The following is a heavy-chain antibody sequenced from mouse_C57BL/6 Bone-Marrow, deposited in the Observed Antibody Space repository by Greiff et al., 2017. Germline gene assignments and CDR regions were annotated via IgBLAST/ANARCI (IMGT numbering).Heavy chain of an antibody. CDR2: ISSGGSYT. J-gene: IGHJ2*01. D-gene: IGHD2-1*01. Sequence: DVQLVESGGDLVKPGGSLKLSCAASGFTFSSYGMSWVRQTPDKRLEWVATISSGGSYTYYPDSVKGRFTISRDNAKNTLYLQMSSLKSEDTAMYYCARHVGSLLYYFDYWGQGTTLTVSS. CDR1: GFTFSSYG. CDR3: ARHVGSLLYYFDY. V-gene: IGHV5-6*01.